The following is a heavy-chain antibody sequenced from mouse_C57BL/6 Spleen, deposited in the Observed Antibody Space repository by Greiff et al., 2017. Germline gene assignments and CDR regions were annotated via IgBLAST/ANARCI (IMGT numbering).Heavy chain of an antibody. D-gene: IGHD4-1*01. J-gene: IGHJ2*01. Sequence: VQLQQSGPELVKPGASVKISCKASGYTFTDYYMNWVKQSHGKSLEWIGDINPNNGGTSYNQKFKGKATLTVDKSSSTAYMELRSLTSEDSAVYYCARKGWDVFDDWGQGTTLTVSS. CDR3: ARKGWDVFDD. CDR2: INPNNGGT. V-gene: IGHV1-26*01. CDR1: GYTFTDYY.